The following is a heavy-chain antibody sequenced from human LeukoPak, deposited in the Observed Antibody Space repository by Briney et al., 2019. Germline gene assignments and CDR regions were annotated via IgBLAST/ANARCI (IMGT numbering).Heavy chain of an antibody. D-gene: IGHD6-19*01. J-gene: IGHJ4*02. Sequence: GSVSVSCTASGYTFTTYDINWVRQAAGQGLEWMGWMNPNSGYTGYAQKFQGGVTITRDTSISTAYMELSSLRSEDPAVYYCARVAGSIHYWGQGTLVTVSS. CDR1: GYTFTTYD. CDR2: MNPNSGYT. CDR3: ARVAGSIHY. V-gene: IGHV1-8*03.